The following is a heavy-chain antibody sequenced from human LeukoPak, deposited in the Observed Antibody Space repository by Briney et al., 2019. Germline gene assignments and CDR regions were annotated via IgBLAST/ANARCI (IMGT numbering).Heavy chain of an antibody. V-gene: IGHV1-69*04. CDR1: GGTFSSYG. CDR2: IIPVFGIG. D-gene: IGHD5-24*01. Sequence: SVKVSCKASGGTFSSYGISWVRQAPGQGLEWMERIIPVFGIGNYAQKLQGRVTITTDKSTSTAYMEVSGLRSEDTAVYYCARQVGGYNSYHMDVWGQGTTVTVSS. CDR3: ARQVGGYNSYHMDV. J-gene: IGHJ6*02.